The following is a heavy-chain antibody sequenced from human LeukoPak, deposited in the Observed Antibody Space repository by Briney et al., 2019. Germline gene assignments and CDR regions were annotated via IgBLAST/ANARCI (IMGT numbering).Heavy chain of an antibody. CDR1: GFTFSSYA. Sequence: PGGSLRLSCAASGFTFSSYAMHWVRQAPGKGLEWVAVISYDGSNKYYADSVKGRFTISRDNSKNTLYLQMNSLRAEDTAAYYCARESRPIQLWLRRGGHFDYWGQGTLVTVSS. CDR3: ARESRPIQLWLRRGGHFDY. V-gene: IGHV3-30*14. J-gene: IGHJ4*02. D-gene: IGHD5-18*01. CDR2: ISYDGSNK.